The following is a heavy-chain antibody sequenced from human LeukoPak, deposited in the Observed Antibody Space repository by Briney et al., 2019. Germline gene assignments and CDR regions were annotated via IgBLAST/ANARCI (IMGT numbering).Heavy chain of an antibody. Sequence: ASVKVSCKASGYSFSSFYISWVRQAPGQGLEWLGWISAYNGKTSYAQKLQGRVSMTTDTSASTAYVELWSLTSDDTAVYWCTRAESDWPPYIDYWGQGTLVTVSS. CDR1: GYSFSSFY. V-gene: IGHV1-18*01. J-gene: IGHJ4*02. CDR2: ISAYNGKT. CDR3: TRAESDWPPYIDY. D-gene: IGHD3-9*01.